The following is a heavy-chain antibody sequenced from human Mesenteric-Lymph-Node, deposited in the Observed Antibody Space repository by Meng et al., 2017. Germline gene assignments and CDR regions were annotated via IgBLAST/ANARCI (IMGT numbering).Heavy chain of an antibody. CDR1: GFTFSSYG. D-gene: IGHD1-26*01. Sequence: GGSLRLSCAASGFTFSSYGMHWVRQAPGKGLEWVAVIWYDGSNKYYADSVKSRFTISRDNSKNTLYLQMNSLRAEDTAVYYCARERVGATIRGEYYYYGMDVWGQGTTVTVSS. J-gene: IGHJ6*02. CDR2: IWYDGSNK. V-gene: IGHV3-33*01. CDR3: ARERVGATIRGEYYYYGMDV.